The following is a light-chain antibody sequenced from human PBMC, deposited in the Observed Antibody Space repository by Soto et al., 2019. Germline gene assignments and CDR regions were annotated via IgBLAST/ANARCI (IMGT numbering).Light chain of an antibody. CDR1: SSDVGGYNY. CDR2: GVS. V-gene: IGLV2-14*01. Sequence: QSALTQPASVSGSPGPSITISCTGTSSDVGGYNYVSWYQQYPGKTPKLMIFGVSDRPSGVSNRFSGSKSGNTASLTISGLQAEDEADYYCSSYKTSSTVVVFGGGTKLTVL. J-gene: IGLJ2*01. CDR3: SSYKTSSTVVV.